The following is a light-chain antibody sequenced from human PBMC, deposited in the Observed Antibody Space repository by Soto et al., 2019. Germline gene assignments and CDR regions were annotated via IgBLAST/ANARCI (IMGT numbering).Light chain of an antibody. CDR1: QSVSSSY. V-gene: IGKV3-20*01. Sequence: EIVLTQSPGTLSLSPGEGATLSCRASQSVSSSYLAWYQQKPGQAHRLLIYGASSRATGIPDRFSGSGSGTDFTLTISRLEPEDFAVYYCQQYGSSPYTFGQGTKLEIK. J-gene: IGKJ2*01. CDR2: GAS. CDR3: QQYGSSPYT.